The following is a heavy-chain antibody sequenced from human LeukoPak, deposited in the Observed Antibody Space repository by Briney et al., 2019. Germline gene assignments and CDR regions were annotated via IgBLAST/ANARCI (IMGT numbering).Heavy chain of an antibody. D-gene: IGHD6-13*01. CDR1: GGSFSGYY. J-gene: IGHJ5*02. Sequence: SETLSLTCAVYGGSFSGYYWSWIRQPPGKGLEWIGEINHSGSTNYNPSLKSRVTISVDTSKNQFSLKLSSVTAADTAVYYCARDSSSWYIGFDPWGQGTLVTVSS. CDR2: INHSGST. V-gene: IGHV4-34*01. CDR3: ARDSSSWYIGFDP.